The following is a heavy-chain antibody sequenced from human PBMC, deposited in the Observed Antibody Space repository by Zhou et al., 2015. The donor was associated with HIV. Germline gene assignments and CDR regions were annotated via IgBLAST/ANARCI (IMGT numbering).Heavy chain of an antibody. J-gene: IGHJ4*02. D-gene: IGHD3/OR15-3a*01. CDR1: GFSFRSHA. CDR3: VRDGAYGLDLRGALDQ. V-gene: IGHV3-30-3*01. CDR2: ISYDGSSK. Sequence: QVQLVESGGGVVQPGKSLTLSCAASGFSFRSHALHWVRQAPGKGLEWVALISYDGSSKYYADSVKGRFTISRDNAKNSLFLQMNSLRAGDTAIYYCVRDGAYGLDLRGALDQWGQGTLVTVSS.